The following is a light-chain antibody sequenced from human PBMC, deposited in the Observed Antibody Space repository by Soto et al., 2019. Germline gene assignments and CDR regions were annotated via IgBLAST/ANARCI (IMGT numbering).Light chain of an antibody. J-gene: IGKJ1*01. V-gene: IGKV3-15*01. Sequence: EIVMTQSPATLSVSPGERATLSCRASQSVSSNLAWYQQKPGQAPRLLIYGASTRATGIPARFSGSGSGTDFTLTISRLEPEDFAVYYWQQYGSSGTFGQAAKL. CDR2: GAS. CDR1: QSVSSN. CDR3: QQYGSSGT.